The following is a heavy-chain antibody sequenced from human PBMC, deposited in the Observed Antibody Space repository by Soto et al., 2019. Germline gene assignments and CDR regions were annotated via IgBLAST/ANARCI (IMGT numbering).Heavy chain of an antibody. D-gene: IGHD3-10*01. J-gene: IGHJ3*02. V-gene: IGHV4-59*01. CDR1: GGSISSYY. CDR2: IYYSGST. Sequence: SETLSLTCTVSGGSISSYYWSWIRQPPGKGLEWIGYIYYSGSTNYNPSLKSRVTISVDTSKNQFSLKLSSVAAADTAVYYCARGPYITMGTIWGQGTMVTVS. CDR3: ARGPYITMGTI.